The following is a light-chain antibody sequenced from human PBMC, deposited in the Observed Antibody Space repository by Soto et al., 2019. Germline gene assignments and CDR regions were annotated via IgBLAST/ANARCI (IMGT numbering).Light chain of an antibody. CDR3: QQGSRFPFT. Sequence: AIRMTQSPSSLSASTGDRVTITCRASQGISSYLAWYQQTPGKAPNLLIYGASTLQRGVPSRFSGSGSGTEFTLTISSLQPEDFAIYFCQQGSRFPFTFGPGTKVDIK. V-gene: IGKV1-8*01. J-gene: IGKJ3*01. CDR2: GAS. CDR1: QGISSY.